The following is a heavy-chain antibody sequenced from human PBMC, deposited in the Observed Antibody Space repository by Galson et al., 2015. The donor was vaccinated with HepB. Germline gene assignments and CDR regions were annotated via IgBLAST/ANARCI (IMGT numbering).Heavy chain of an antibody. D-gene: IGHD3-16*01. Sequence: SLRLSCAASGFTFSSYGMHWVRQAPGKGLEWVAVISYDGSNKYYADSVKGRLTISRDNAKNTLYLQMNSLRAEDTAVYSCVRGAYPAFDIWGQGTMVTVSS. J-gene: IGHJ3*02. CDR1: GFTFSSYG. CDR2: ISYDGSNK. V-gene: IGHV3-30*03. CDR3: VRGAYPAFDI.